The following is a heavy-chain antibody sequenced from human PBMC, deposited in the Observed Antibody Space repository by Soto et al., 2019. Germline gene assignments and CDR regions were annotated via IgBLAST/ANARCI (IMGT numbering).Heavy chain of an antibody. J-gene: IGHJ1*01. CDR2: ISYAGSDK. CDR3: AKGVVVDTTYFQH. Sequence: QVQLVESGGGVVQPGRSLRLSCAASGFTFRSDGMHCVRQAPGKGLEWVAGISYAGSDKSYADSVKGRFTISRDNSNNTLELQMDILRAEDTAVDYGAKGVVVDTTYFQHWGQGTLVTVSS. D-gene: IGHD2-15*01. V-gene: IGHV3-30*18. CDR1: GFTFRSDG.